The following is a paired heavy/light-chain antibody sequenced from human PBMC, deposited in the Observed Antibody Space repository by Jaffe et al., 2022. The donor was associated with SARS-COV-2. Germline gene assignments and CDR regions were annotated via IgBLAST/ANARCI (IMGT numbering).Heavy chain of an antibody. J-gene: IGHJ5*02. D-gene: IGHD5-12*01. CDR2: IRSKAYGGTT. CDR3: SREPYSGFDESWFDP. V-gene: IGHV3-49*03. CDR1: GFTFGDHG. Sequence: EVQLVESGGGLVQPGRSLRLSCTGSGFTFGDHGVSWFRQAPGKGLEWVGFIRSKAYGGTTEYAASVKGRFTISRDDSKSTAYLQMNSLKTEDTAVYYCSREPYSGFDESWFDPWGQGTLVTVSS.
Light chain of an antibody. CDR1: QGIRND. Sequence: AIQMTQSPSSLSASVGDRVTITCRASQGIRNDLGWYQQKPGKAPKLLIYAASSLQSGVPPRFSGSGSGTDFTLTISSLQPEDFATYYCLQDYNYPLTFGGGTKVEIK. J-gene: IGKJ4*01. V-gene: IGKV1-6*01. CDR3: LQDYNYPLT. CDR2: AAS.